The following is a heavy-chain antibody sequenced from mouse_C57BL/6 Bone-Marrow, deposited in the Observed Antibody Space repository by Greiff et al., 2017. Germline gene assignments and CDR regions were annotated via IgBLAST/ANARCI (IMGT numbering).Heavy chain of an antibody. CDR1: GFTFSSYG. J-gene: IGHJ3*01. V-gene: IGHV5-6*01. Sequence: EVNVVESGGDLVKPGGSLKLSCAASGFTFSSYGMSWVRQTPDKRLEWVATISSGGSYTYYPDSVKGRFTISRDNAKNTLYLQMSSLKSEDTAMYYCAKLAAGFAYWGQGTLGTVSA. CDR3: AKLAAGFAY. CDR2: ISSGGSYT.